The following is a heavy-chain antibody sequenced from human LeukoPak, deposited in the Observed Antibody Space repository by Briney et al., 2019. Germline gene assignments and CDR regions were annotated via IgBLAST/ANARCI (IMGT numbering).Heavy chain of an antibody. CDR1: GYTFTGYY. V-gene: IGHV1-2*02. Sequence: EASVKVSCKASGYTFTGYYMHWVRQAPGQGLEWMGWINTNSGGTNYAQKFQGRVTMTRDTSISTAYMELSRLRSDDTAVYYCARSCGGDCYFGYNWFDPWGQGTLVTVSS. CDR3: ARSCGGDCYFGYNWFDP. CDR2: INTNSGGT. D-gene: IGHD2-21*01. J-gene: IGHJ5*02.